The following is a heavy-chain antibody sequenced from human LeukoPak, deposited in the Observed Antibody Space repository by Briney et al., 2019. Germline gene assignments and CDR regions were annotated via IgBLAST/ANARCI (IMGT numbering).Heavy chain of an antibody. J-gene: IGHJ6*02. CDR2: NT. CDR3: ARLSGSNPYYYYGMDV. D-gene: IGHD3-10*01. V-gene: IGHV4-39*01. CDR1: GASISSSTYY. Sequence: PSETLSLTCTVSGASISSSTYYWGWIRQPPGKGLEWIGSNTYYNPSLKSRVTISLDTSKNQFSLKLSSLTAADTAVYYCARLSGSNPYYYYGMDVWGQGTTVTVSS.